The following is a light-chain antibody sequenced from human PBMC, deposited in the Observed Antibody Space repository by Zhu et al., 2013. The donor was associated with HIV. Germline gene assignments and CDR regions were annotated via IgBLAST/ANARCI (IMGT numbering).Light chain of an antibody. CDR3: YSATDNNLV. Sequence: SLDLSQPPSVSVSPGQTASITCSGDELANKYVHWYQQKSGQSPVVVIYQDNRRPSGIPERFSGSNSGNTATLTISGTQAMDEADYYCYSATDNNLVFGGGTKLTVL. CDR2: QDN. J-gene: IGLJ2*01. V-gene: IGLV3-1*01. CDR1: ELANKY.